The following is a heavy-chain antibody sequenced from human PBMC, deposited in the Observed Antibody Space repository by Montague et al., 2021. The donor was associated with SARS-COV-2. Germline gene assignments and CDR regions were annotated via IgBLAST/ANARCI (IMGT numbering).Heavy chain of an antibody. D-gene: IGHD5-12*01. CDR2: IYYSGST. J-gene: IGHJ2*01. CDR3: AGDRGRFWHFDL. V-gene: IGHV4-59*01. CDR1: GGSISSYY. Sequence: SETLSLTCTVSGGSISSYYWNWIRQSPGKGLEWIGYIYYSGSTKYNPSFKSRVTMLVDTSKRQMSLRLNSVTAAATAVYYCAGDRGRFWHFDLWGRGTLVTVSS.